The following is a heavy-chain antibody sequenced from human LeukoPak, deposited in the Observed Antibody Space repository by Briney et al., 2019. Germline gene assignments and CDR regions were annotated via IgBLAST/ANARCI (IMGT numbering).Heavy chain of an antibody. CDR2: VHTSVGT. J-gene: IGHJ5*02. CDR1: GASISSGNYY. D-gene: IGHD3-10*01. V-gene: IGHV4-61*02. Sequence: PSQTLSLTCTVSGASISSGNYYWSWIRQPAGKGLEWIGRVHTSVGTNYNPPFKSRVTISLDTSKNQFSLRLTSVTAADTAMYYCARGVSLVRGMWFDPWGQGTLVTVSS. CDR3: ARGVSLVRGMWFDP.